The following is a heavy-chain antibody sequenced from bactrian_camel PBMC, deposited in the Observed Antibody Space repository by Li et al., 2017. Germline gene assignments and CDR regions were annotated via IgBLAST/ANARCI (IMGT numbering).Heavy chain of an antibody. V-gene: IGHV3S54*01. CDR2: LYSGGETT. CDR3: AADSRYWVGPQSLLLRYYTY. Sequence: HVQLVESGGDSVQAGGSLRLSCAVTGDVLRPACMAWFRQIPGNEREAVAMLYSGGETTYYDDSVKERFIISRANDTNTLYLQMNSLKPEDTAMYYCAADSRYWVGPQSLLLRYYTYWGQGTQVTVS. CDR1: GDVLRPAC. J-gene: IGHJ4*01. D-gene: IGHD1*01.